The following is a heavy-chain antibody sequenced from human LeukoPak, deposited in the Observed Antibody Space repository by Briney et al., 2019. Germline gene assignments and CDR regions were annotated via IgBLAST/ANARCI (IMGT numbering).Heavy chain of an antibody. Sequence: SQTLSLTCTVSGGSISSGGYYWSWIRQHPGKGLEWIGYIYYSGSTYYNPSLKSRVTISVDTSKNQFSLKLSSVTAADTAVYYCATNYVWGSYPPGAFDYWGQGTLVTVSS. D-gene: IGHD3-16*02. J-gene: IGHJ4*02. CDR2: IYYSGST. CDR3: ATNYVWGSYPPGAFDY. V-gene: IGHV4-31*03. CDR1: GGSISSGGYY.